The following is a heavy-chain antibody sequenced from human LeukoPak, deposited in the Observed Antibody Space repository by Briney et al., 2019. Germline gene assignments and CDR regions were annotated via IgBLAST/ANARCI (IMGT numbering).Heavy chain of an antibody. CDR1: GFTFSSST. CDR2: ITRDPYM. CDR3: ARGGGLDV. V-gene: IGHV3-21*04. J-gene: IGHJ6*02. Sequence: GGSLRLSCAASGFTFSSSTMNWVRQAPGKGLEWVSSITRDPYMCYADSVKGRFTISRDNAKNSLYLQMSNLRAEDTAVYFCARGGGLDVWGQGATVTVSS. D-gene: IGHD3-16*01.